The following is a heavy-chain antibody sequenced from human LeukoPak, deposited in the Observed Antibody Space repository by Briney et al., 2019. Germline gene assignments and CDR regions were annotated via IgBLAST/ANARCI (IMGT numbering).Heavy chain of an antibody. J-gene: IGHJ4*02. CDR1: GGSISSYY. D-gene: IGHD2-2*01. V-gene: IGHV4-34*01. CDR2: INHSGST. Sequence: TSSETLSLTCTVSGGSISSYYWSWIRQPPGKGLEWIGEINHSGSTNYNPSLKSRVTISVDTSKNQFSLKLSSVTAADTAVYYCARGQGSKYCSSTSCYPPYFDYWGQGTLVTVSS. CDR3: ARGQGSKYCSSTSCYPPYFDY.